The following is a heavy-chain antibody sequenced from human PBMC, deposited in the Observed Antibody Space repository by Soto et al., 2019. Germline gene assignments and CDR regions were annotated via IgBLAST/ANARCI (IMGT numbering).Heavy chain of an antibody. Sequence: SETLSLTCTVSGGSMISYYWSWIRQPPGRGLEWIGHIFYSGSTNYNPALKSRVTISVDTSKSQFSLKLSSVTAADTAVYYCAKDSGYNYCYFRWLDPWGQGTLVTVSS. J-gene: IGHJ5*02. CDR2: IFYSGST. D-gene: IGHD5-18*01. CDR3: AKDSGYNYCYFRWLDP. V-gene: IGHV4-59*01. CDR1: GGSMISYY.